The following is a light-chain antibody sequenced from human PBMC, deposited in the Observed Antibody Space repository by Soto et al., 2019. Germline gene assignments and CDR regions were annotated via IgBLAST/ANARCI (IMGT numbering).Light chain of an antibody. CDR1: QSISNF. J-gene: IGKJ4*01. V-gene: IGKV1-39*01. CDR2: AAS. CDR3: QQYYNSVLT. Sequence: DIQITQYRSSLSASLGDRVTITCRSSQSISNFLNWVQHKPGNAPKVLISAASTLQSGVPPRFSGSESGTDFTLTISSLQPEDSASYYCQQYYNSVLTFGGGTKVDIK.